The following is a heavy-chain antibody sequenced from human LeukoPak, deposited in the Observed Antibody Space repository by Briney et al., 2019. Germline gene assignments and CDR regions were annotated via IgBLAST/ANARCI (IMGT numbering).Heavy chain of an antibody. J-gene: IGHJ6*03. CDR2: ISNSGGST. D-gene: IGHD3-9*01. V-gene: IGHV3-23*01. Sequence: GGSLRLSCAASGFTFSNSAMSWVRQLPGKGPEWVSSISNSGGSTYYADFVKGRFTIARDNSKNTLYLQMNSLRAEDTAVYYCAKDRHDILTGYSQNYYYYYMDVWGKGTTVTISS. CDR1: GFTFSNSA. CDR3: AKDRHDILTGYSQNYYYYYMDV.